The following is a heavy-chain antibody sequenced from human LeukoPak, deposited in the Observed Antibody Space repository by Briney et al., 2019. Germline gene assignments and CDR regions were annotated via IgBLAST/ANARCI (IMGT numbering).Heavy chain of an antibody. D-gene: IGHD2-15*01. J-gene: IGHJ5*02. CDR3: AGVDRYCSCGSCYYH. Sequence: ASVKVSCKASGYTFTGYYMHWVRQAPGQGLEWMGWINPNSGGTNYAQKFQGRVTMTRDTSISTAYMELSRLRSDDTAVYYCAGVDRYCSCGSCYYHWGQGTLVTVSS. CDR1: GYTFTGYY. CDR2: INPNSGGT. V-gene: IGHV1-2*02.